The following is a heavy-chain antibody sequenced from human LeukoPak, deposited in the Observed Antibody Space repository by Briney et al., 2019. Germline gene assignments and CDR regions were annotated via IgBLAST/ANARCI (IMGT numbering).Heavy chain of an antibody. CDR3: AGALRPLDY. Sequence: GSLRLFCAASGFTFTSHWMTWVRQAPGKGLEWVANIKDEGSEKYYVDSVKGRFTISRDNAKNSLYLQMNSLRVEDTAVYYCAGALRPLDYWGQGTLVTVSS. V-gene: IGHV3-7*03. J-gene: IGHJ4*02. CDR2: IKDEGSEK. CDR1: GFTFTSHW. D-gene: IGHD3-16*01.